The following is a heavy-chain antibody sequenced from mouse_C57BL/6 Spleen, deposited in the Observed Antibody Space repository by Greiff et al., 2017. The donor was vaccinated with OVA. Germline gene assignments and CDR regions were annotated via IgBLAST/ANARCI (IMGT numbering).Heavy chain of an antibody. CDR2: IDPSDSYT. CDR1: GYTFTSYW. CDR3: ARCYSNYNWYFDV. D-gene: IGHD2-5*01. V-gene: IGHV1-69*01. J-gene: IGHJ1*03. Sequence: VQLQQPGAELVMPGASVKLSCKASGYTFTSYWMHWVKQRPGQGLEWIGEIDPSDSYTNYNQKFKGKSTLTVDKSSSTAYMQLSSLTSEDSAVYYCARCYSNYNWYFDVWGTGTTVTVSS.